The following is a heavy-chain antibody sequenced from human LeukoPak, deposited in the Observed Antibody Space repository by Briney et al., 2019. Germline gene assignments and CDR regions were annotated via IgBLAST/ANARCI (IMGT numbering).Heavy chain of an antibody. CDR2: INAGNGNT. J-gene: IGHJ4*02. Sequence: ASVKVSCKASGYTFTSYAMHWVRQAPGQRLEWMGWINAGNGNTKYSQKFQGRVTITRDTSASTAYMGLSSLRSEDTAVYYCARNPASDPSVFDYWGQGTLVTVSS. CDR3: ARNPASDPSVFDY. CDR1: GYTFTSYA. V-gene: IGHV1-3*01.